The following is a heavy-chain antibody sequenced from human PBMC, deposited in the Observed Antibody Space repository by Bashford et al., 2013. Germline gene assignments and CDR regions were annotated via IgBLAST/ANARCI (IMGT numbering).Heavy chain of an antibody. CDR1: GGSISSYY. CDR2: IYYSGST. V-gene: IGHV4-59*01. Sequence: SETLSLTCTVSGGSISSYYWSWIRQPPGKGLEWIGYIYYSGSTNYNPSLKSRVTISVDTSKNQFSLKLSSVTAADTAVYYCARDHKDSSSWYRMDVWGKGTTVTVSS. J-gene: IGHJ6*04. CDR3: ARDHKDSSSWYRMDV. D-gene: IGHD6-13*01.